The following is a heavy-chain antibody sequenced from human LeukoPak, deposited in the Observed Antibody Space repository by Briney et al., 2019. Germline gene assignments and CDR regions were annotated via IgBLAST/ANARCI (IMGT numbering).Heavy chain of an antibody. CDR2: ISRSGNVI. J-gene: IGHJ4*02. Sequence: PGGSLRLSCEASGFAIRDTYMNWIRQAPGKGLEWVSYISRSGNVIYYTDSVKGRFTISRDNAKNSLYLQMNSLRTEDTAIYYCAGLDYGAFDFWGQGTPVTVSS. CDR1: GFAIRDTY. CDR3: AGLDYGAFDF. D-gene: IGHD4-17*01. V-gene: IGHV3-11*01.